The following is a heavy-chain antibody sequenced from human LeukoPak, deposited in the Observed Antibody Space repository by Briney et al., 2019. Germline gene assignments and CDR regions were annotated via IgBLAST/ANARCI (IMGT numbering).Heavy chain of an antibody. J-gene: IGHJ5*02. V-gene: IGHV1-2*02. D-gene: IGHD2/OR15-2a*01. CDR1: GYTFIAYY. Sequence: ASVKVSCKASGYTFIAYYIHWLRQAPGQGPEWMGWINPNSGVTNYAQKFRSRVTMTRDTSITTAYMELSRLTSDDTAVYYCARGQFYFDPWGQGTLVTVSS. CDR3: ARGQFYFDP. CDR2: INPNSGVT.